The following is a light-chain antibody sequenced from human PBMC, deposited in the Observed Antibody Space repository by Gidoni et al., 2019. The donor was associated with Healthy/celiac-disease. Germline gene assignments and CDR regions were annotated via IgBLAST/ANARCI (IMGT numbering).Light chain of an antibody. CDR3: QQSDSTPLT. V-gene: IGKV1-39*01. J-gene: IGKJ4*01. Sequence: DIQMTQSPSSLSASVGDRVTITCRASQSISSYLNWYQQKPGKAPKLLIYAASSLQSGVPSRFSGSGSGTVFTLTISSLQPEDFATYYCQQSDSTPLTFGGGTKVEIK. CDR2: AAS. CDR1: QSISSY.